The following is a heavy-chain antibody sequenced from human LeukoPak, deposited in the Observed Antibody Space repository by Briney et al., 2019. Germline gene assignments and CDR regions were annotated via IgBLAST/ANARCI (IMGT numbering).Heavy chain of an antibody. Sequence: GGSLRLSCAASGFTFSSYEMNWVRQAPGKGLEWVSYTSSSGSTIYYADSVKGRFTISRDNAKNSLYLQMNSLRAEDTALYYCARISYGGNSVYYYYMAVWGKGTTVTVSS. CDR3: ARISYGGNSVYYYYMAV. CDR2: TSSSGSTI. V-gene: IGHV3-48*03. D-gene: IGHD4-23*01. J-gene: IGHJ6*03. CDR1: GFTFSSYE.